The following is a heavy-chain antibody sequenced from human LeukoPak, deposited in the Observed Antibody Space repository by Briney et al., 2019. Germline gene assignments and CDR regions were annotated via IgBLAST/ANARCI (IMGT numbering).Heavy chain of an antibody. V-gene: IGHV3-15*01. J-gene: IGHJ4*02. CDR1: GFTFSNAW. CDR3: TADVPNDDGDYVPIDY. D-gene: IGHD4-17*01. Sequence: GGSLRLSCTVSGFTFSNAWMTWFRQAPGRGLEWVGRIKSKRDGGTTDYAGPGKGRFTISRDDSEDTLYLQMNSLKTEDTAVYYCTADVPNDDGDYVPIDYWGQGTLVTVSS. CDR2: IKSKRDGGTT.